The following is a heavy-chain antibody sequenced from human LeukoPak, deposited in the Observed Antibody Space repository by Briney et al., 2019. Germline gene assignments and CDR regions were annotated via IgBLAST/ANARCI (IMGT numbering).Heavy chain of an antibody. CDR1: GYTFTTYW. CDR2: IYPGDSDT. D-gene: IGHD3-22*01. J-gene: IGHJ4*02. V-gene: IGHV5-51*01. CDR3: ARYPTNYFDVTGYFDL. Sequence: GESLKISCKGSGYTFTTYWIGWVRQMPGKGLECLGVIYPGDSDTRYSPSFQGQVTISADKSISTAFLQWSSLKASDTAIYFCARYPTNYFDVTGYFDLWGQGTLVTVSS.